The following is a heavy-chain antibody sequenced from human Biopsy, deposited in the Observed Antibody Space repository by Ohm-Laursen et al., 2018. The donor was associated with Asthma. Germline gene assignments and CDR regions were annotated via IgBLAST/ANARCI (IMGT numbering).Heavy chain of an antibody. J-gene: IGHJ4*02. CDR1: GGTFNTYV. D-gene: IGHD2-2*01. CDR3: ARKGGSCISRTCYSLDF. V-gene: IGHV1-69*13. CDR2: INTVFGTT. Sequence: ASVNVSCKSLGGTFNTYVIGWARQAPGQGLGWMGGINTVFGTTTYTQKFQDRVTITADDSTSTVYMELSSLRSEDTAVYYCARKGGSCISRTCYSLDFWGQGTLVTVSS.